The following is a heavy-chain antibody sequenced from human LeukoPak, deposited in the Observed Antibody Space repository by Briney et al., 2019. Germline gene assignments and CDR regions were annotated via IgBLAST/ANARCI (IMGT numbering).Heavy chain of an antibody. CDR1: GGSISSYY. D-gene: IGHD5-18*01. J-gene: IGHJ3*02. Sequence: SETLSLTCTVSGGSISSYYWSWLRQPPGKGLEWIGYIYYSGSTNYNPSLKSRVTISVDTSKNQFSLKLSSVTAADTAVYYCARQRPPTGYSYGRVSAFDIWGQGTMVTVSS. CDR2: IYYSGST. CDR3: ARQRPPTGYSYGRVSAFDI. V-gene: IGHV4-59*08.